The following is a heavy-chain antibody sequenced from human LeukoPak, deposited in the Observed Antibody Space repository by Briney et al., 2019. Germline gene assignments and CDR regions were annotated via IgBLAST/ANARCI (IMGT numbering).Heavy chain of an antibody. Sequence: GESLKISCKGSGYNFSRFWINWVRQMPGKGLEWMGIIYPDDSDTRYSPSFQGQVTISADKSINTAYLQWSSLKASDTAIYFCARDNFYGSGSPFDYWGQGTLVTVSS. V-gene: IGHV5-51*01. CDR1: GYNFSRFW. D-gene: IGHD3-10*01. J-gene: IGHJ4*02. CDR2: IYPDDSDT. CDR3: ARDNFYGSGSPFDY.